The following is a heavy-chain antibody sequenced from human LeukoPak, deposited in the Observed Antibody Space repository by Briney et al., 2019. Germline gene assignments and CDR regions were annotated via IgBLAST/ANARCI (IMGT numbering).Heavy chain of an antibody. CDR2: IIPIFGTA. CDR3: ASAYCGGDCYSGGNWFDP. V-gene: IGHV1-69*05. J-gene: IGHJ5*02. D-gene: IGHD2-21*02. CDR1: GGTFSSYA. Sequence: GSSVKVSCKASGGTFSSYAISWVRQAPGQGLEWMGGIIPIFGTANYAQKFQGRVTITTDESTSTAYMELSSLRSEDTAVYYCASAYCGGDCYSGGNWFDPWGQGTLVTVFS.